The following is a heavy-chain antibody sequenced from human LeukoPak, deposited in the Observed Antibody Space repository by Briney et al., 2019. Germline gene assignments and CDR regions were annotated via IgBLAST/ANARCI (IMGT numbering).Heavy chain of an antibody. Sequence: PGGSLRLSCAASGFTVSSNYMSWVRQAPGKGLEWVSVIYSGGSTYYADSVKGRFTISRDNSKNTLYLQMNSLRAEDTAVYYCAKASDIVVVPAAPTDAFDIWGQGTMVTVSS. CDR2: IYSGGST. CDR1: GFTVSSNY. D-gene: IGHD2-2*01. J-gene: IGHJ3*02. V-gene: IGHV3-53*01. CDR3: AKASDIVVVPAAPTDAFDI.